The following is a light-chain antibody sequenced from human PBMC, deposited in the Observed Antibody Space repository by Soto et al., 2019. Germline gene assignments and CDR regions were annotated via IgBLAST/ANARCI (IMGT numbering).Light chain of an antibody. V-gene: IGKV3-20*01. CDR2: GVS. Sequence: EIVLTQSPVALSLSPGERATLSCRASQSVSSTLLTWYQQKPGQAPRLLIYGVSSRATGIPDRFSGSGSGTDFTLTISRLEPEDCAVYFCQHYGDSSWTFGQGTRVEIK. CDR1: QSVSSTL. CDR3: QHYGDSSWT. J-gene: IGKJ1*01.